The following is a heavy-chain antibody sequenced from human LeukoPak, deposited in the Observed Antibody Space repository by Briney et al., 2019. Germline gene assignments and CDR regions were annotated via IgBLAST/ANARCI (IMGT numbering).Heavy chain of an antibody. CDR1: GFTFSRFW. V-gene: IGHV3-7*05. Sequence: GGSLRLSRAASGFTFSRFWMNWVRQAPGKGLEWVANIDQSGGRNNYADSVKGRFTISRDNAKNSLFLEMSSLRADDTAVYFCARDVEGGTFDIWGQGTTVTVSS. D-gene: IGHD3-16*01. CDR3: ARDVEGGTFDI. J-gene: IGHJ3*02. CDR2: IDQSGGRN.